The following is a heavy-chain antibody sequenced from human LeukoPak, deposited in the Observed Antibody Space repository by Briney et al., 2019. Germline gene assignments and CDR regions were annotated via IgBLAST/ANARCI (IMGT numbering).Heavy chain of an antibody. CDR3: VKDSGWFHFDF. V-gene: IGHV3-7*03. CDR2: IKEDGSSQ. D-gene: IGHD6-19*01. J-gene: IGHJ4*02. CDR1: GFTFSHSW. Sequence: GGSLRLSCVASGFTFSHSWMTWVRQAPGKGLEWVGHIKEDGSSQNYADSVKGRFTISRDNAKSSLHLQMNGLRAEDTAMYYCVKDSGWFHFDFWGQGTLVTVSS.